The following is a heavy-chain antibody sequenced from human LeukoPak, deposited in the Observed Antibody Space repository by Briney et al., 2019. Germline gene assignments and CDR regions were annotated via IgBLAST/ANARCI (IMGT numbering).Heavy chain of an antibody. D-gene: IGHD2-2*01. Sequence: ASVKVSCKASGYTFTGYYMHWVRQAPGQGLEWMGWINPNSGGTNYAQKFQGRVTMTRDTSISTAYMELSRLRSDDTAVYYCARDSRHNLRRYCSSTSCYGLDPWGQGTLVTVSS. V-gene: IGHV1-2*02. CDR1: GYTFTGYY. J-gene: IGHJ5*02. CDR2: INPNSGGT. CDR3: ARDSRHNLRRYCSSTSCYGLDP.